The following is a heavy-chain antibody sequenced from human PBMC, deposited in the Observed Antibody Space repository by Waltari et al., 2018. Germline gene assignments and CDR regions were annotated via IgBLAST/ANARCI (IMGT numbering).Heavy chain of an antibody. CDR3: VRQVNGLDV. J-gene: IGHJ6*02. CDR2: MNPDSGTS. D-gene: IGHD2-8*01. V-gene: IGHV1-8*02. Sequence: QVQLVQSGAEVKKPGASVKVSCKASGYTFTSYDTNWVRQAPGQGIEWLGWMNPDSGTSGYARKFQGRVTLTRTTSKRTAYMELSSLRSDDTAVYYCVRQVNGLDVWGQGTTVTV. CDR1: GYTFTSYD.